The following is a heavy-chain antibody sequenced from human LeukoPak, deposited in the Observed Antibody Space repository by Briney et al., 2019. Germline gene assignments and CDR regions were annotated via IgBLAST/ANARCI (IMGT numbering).Heavy chain of an antibody. V-gene: IGHV3-23*01. CDR2: ISGSGGST. D-gene: IGHD6-19*01. Sequence: PGGSLRLSCAASGFTFSSYAMNWVRQAPGKGLEWVSAISGSGGSTYYADSVKGRFTISRDNAKRSLYLQMNSLRAEDTAIYYCARDHSSGWDDYWGQGTLVSVSS. J-gene: IGHJ4*02. CDR3: ARDHSSGWDDY. CDR1: GFTFSSYA.